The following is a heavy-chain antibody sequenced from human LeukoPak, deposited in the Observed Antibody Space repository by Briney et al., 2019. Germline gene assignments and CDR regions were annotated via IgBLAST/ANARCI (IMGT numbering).Heavy chain of an antibody. V-gene: IGHV4-34*01. CDR2: INHSGST. J-gene: IGHJ4*02. CDR3: ARGPLLWFGEPKTIDFDY. D-gene: IGHD3-10*01. CDR1: GGSMNNYY. Sequence: SETLSLTCTVSGGSMNNYYWSWIRQPPGKGPEWIGEINHSGSTNYNPSLKSRVTISVDTPQNQFSLKLSSVTSADTAAYYCARGPLLWFGEPKTIDFDYWGQGTLVTVSS.